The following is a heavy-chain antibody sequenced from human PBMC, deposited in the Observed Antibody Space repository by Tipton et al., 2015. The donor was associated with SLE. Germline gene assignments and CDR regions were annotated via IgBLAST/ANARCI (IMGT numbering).Heavy chain of an antibody. V-gene: IGHV4-39*07. CDR3: AKDRRRRETYYYGLDV. D-gene: IGHD1-26*01. Sequence: SRVTISVDTSKNQFSLKLTSVTAADTAVYYCAKDRRRRETYYYGLDVWGRGTAVTVSS. J-gene: IGHJ6*02.